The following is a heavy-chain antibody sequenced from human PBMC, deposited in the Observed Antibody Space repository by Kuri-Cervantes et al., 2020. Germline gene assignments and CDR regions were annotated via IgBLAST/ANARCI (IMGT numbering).Heavy chain of an antibody. D-gene: IGHD3-10*01. J-gene: IGHJ5*02. CDR2: IIPIFGTA. CDR1: GGTFSSYA. Sequence: SVKVSCKASGGTFSSYAISWVRQAPGQGLEWMGGIIPIFGTANYAQKFQGRVTITTDESTSTAYMELRSLRSDDTAVYYCARGGRTSERVSMTMVREFIIQNWFDPWGQGTLVTVSS. V-gene: IGHV1-69*05. CDR3: ARGGRTSERVSMTMVREFIIQNWFDP.